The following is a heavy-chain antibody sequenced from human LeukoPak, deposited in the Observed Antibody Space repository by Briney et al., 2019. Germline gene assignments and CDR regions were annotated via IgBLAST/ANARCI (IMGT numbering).Heavy chain of an antibody. D-gene: IGHD3-16*01. CDR2: ISHDGSNK. Sequence: PGTSLRLSCAASGFPFSDYGMYWVRQAPGKGLELLAVISHDGSNKYYADSVKGRITISRDNSMNTLYLQMNSLRAEDTAVYYCAKVRWGSDNALDSWGQGTLVTGSS. CDR1: GFPFSDYG. J-gene: IGHJ4*02. V-gene: IGHV3-30*18. CDR3: AKVRWGSDNALDS.